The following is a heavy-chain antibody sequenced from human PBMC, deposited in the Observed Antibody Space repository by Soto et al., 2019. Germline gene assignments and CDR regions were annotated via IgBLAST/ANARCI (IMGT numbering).Heavy chain of an antibody. J-gene: IGHJ4*02. CDR2: INHSGST. V-gene: IGHV4-34*01. Sequence: QVQLQQWGAGLLKPSETLSLTCAVYGGSFSGYYWSWIRQPPGKGLEWIGEINHSGSTNYNPSLKSRVTISVDTSKNQFSLKLSSVTAADTAVYYCARGRKLVRGVSQIEYWGQGTLVTVSS. D-gene: IGHD3-10*01. CDR1: GGSFSGYY. CDR3: ARGRKLVRGVSQIEY.